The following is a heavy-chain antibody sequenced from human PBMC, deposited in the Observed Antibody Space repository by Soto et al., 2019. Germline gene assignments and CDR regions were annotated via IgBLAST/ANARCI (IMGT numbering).Heavy chain of an antibody. CDR2: IAHDGRSY. CDR1: GFTFSDEG. D-gene: IGHD3-9*01. J-gene: IGHJ4*02. Sequence: GGSLRLSCAASGFTFSDEGMHWVRQAPGKGLEWVAVIAHDGRSYYYADSVKGRFVVSRDNSKNTLFLQMNSLRAEDTAVYYCAKAGPLTAFYRFDYWGQGTQVTVSS. CDR3: AKAGPLTAFYRFDY. V-gene: IGHV3-30*18.